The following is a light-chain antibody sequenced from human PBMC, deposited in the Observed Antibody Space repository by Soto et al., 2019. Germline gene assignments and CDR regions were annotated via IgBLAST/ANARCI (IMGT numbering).Light chain of an antibody. J-gene: IGLJ2*01. Sequence: QSVLTQPPSASGTPWQRVTISCSGSSSNIGSNTVNWYQQLPGTAPKLLIYSNNQRPSGVPDRFSGSKSGTSASLAISGLLSEDEADYYCAAWDDSLNGVVFGGGTKLTVL. CDR2: SNN. V-gene: IGLV1-44*01. CDR1: SSNIGSNT. CDR3: AAWDDSLNGVV.